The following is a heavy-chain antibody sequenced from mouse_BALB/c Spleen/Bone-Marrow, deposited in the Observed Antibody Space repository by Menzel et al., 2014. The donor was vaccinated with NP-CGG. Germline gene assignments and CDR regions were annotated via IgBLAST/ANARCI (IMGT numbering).Heavy chain of an antibody. CDR1: GYTFTDYA. CDR3: ARRADSSGYVNAMDY. V-gene: IGHV1S137*01. D-gene: IGHD3-2*01. J-gene: IGHJ4*01. Sequence: QVQLQQSGAELVRPGVSVKISCKGSGYTFTDYAMHWVKQSHAKSLEWIGVISTYYGDASYNQKFKGKATMTVDKSFSTAYMELARLTSEDSAIYYCARRADSSGYVNAMDYWGQGTSVTVSS. CDR2: ISTYYGDA.